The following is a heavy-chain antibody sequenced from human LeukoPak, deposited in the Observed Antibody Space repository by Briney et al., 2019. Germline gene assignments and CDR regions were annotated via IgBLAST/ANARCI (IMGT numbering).Heavy chain of an antibody. V-gene: IGHV4-59*11. CDR3: ASVTWGKNAFDI. Sequence: SEPLSLTCTVSGGSISSHYWNWIRQPPGKGLEWIGYLYYSGSTNYSPSLKSRVTISVDTSKHQFSLKLSSVTAADTAVYYCASVTWGKNAFDIWGQGTVVTVSS. CDR2: LYYSGST. J-gene: IGHJ3*02. D-gene: IGHD7-27*01. CDR1: GGSISSHY.